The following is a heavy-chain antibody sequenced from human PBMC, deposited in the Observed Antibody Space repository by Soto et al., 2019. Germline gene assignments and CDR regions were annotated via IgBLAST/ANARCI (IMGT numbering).Heavy chain of an antibody. D-gene: IGHD4-17*01. CDR1: GFTFSDHY. V-gene: IGHV3-72*01. CDR2: TRNKANSFTT. CDR3: AREFMTTVTYFDY. J-gene: IGHJ4*02. Sequence: GGSLRLSCAASGFTFSDHYMDWVRQAPGKGLEWVGRTRNKANSFTTEYAASVKGRFTIFRDDSKNSLYLQMSSLKTEDTAMYYCAREFMTTVTYFDYWGQGTLVTVSS.